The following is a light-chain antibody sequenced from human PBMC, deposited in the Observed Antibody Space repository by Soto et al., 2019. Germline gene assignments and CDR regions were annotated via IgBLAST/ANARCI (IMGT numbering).Light chain of an antibody. CDR3: QQYNNYPWT. J-gene: IGKJ1*01. CDR1: QSISSW. V-gene: IGKV1-5*03. CDR2: MAS. Sequence: DIQMTQSPSTLSASVGDRVTITCRASQSISSWLAWYQQKPGKAPNLLIYMASSLESGVPSRFSGSGSGTEFTLTISSLQPDDFATYYCQQYNNYPWTFGQGTKVEIK.